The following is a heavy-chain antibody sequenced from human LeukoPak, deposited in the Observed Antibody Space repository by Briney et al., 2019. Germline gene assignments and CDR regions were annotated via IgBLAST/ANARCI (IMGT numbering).Heavy chain of an antibody. CDR1: GFTFSKYG. CDR2: IRYDGSHT. D-gene: IGHD3-16*01. Sequence: GGSLRLSCAASGFTFSKYGMHWVRQAPGKGLEWVAFIRYDGSHTYCADSVKGRFTIPRDNSKNTLYLQMNSLRAEDTAVYYCAKALPTFGNYDYYYYMDVWGKGTTVTVSS. CDR3: AKALPTFGNYDYYYYMDV. J-gene: IGHJ6*03. V-gene: IGHV3-30*02.